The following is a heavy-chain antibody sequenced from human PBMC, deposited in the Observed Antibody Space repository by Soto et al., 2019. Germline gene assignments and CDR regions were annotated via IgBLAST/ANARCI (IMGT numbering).Heavy chain of an antibody. CDR3: AKNAGATIRVGFDY. CDR2: ITGNGANT. V-gene: IGHV3-23*01. D-gene: IGHD5-12*01. Sequence: EVQLLESGGGLVQPGGSLRLSCAASGFTFSTYAMNWVRQAPGKGLEWVSTITGNGANTYYADSVKGRFTISRDNSKNTLHLQMNGLRVEDTAVYYCAKNAGATIRVGFDYWGQGILVTVSS. J-gene: IGHJ4*02. CDR1: GFTFSTYA.